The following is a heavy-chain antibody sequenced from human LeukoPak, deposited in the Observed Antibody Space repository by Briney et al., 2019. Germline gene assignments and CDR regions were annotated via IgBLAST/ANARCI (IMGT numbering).Heavy chain of an antibody. CDR3: AREEYYYDSSGYFD. D-gene: IGHD3-22*01. Sequence: SETLSLTCTVSGGSISSYYWSWIRQPPGKGLEWIGYIYYSGSTNYNPSLKSRVTISVDTSKNQFSLKLSSVTAADTAVYYRAREEYYYDSSGYFDWGQGTLVTVSS. J-gene: IGHJ4*02. CDR2: IYYSGST. V-gene: IGHV4-59*12. CDR1: GGSISSYY.